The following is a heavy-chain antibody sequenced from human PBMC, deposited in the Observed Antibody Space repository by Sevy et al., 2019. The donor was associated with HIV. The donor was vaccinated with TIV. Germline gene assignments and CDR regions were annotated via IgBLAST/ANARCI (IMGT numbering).Heavy chain of an antibody. D-gene: IGHD2-21*02. Sequence: QLGGSLRLSCAAPGFTFSNYEMNWVRQAPGKGLEWVSYISSGGNITYYADSVKGRFTISRDNAENSLSLQMNSLRAEDTAVYYCARVTTYFDDWGRGTLVTVSS. J-gene: IGHJ4*02. CDR1: GFTFSNYE. V-gene: IGHV3-48*03. CDR2: ISSGGNIT. CDR3: ARVTTYFDD.